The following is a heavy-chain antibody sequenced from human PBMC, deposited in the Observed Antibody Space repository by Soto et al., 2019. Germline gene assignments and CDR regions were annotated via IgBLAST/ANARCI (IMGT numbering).Heavy chain of an antibody. J-gene: IGHJ5*02. Sequence: AGGCRRLACPAAGFTLGAHGMSWFRQAQEKGRGWVGFIRSKAYGGTTEYAASEKGRFTISRDDSTSIAYLQMNSLKTDDTAVYYCTRELYTYGPTHWFDPWGQGTLVTVS. CDR3: TRELYTYGPTHWFDP. D-gene: IGHD5-18*01. V-gene: IGHV3-49*03. CDR2: IRSKAYGGTT. CDR1: GFTLGAHG.